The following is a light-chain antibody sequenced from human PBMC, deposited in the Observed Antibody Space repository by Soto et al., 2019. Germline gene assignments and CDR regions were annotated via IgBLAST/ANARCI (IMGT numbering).Light chain of an antibody. CDR2: EAS. Sequence: EIVLAESPATLSLSPGERATLSCRASQSLGNLLALYQQKPDQAPRLLIFEASTRATGVPVRISGSGSGTDFTLTISSLAPEDFAVYYCQQYKNWPPPTFVGGTKLQIK. CDR3: QQYKNWPPPT. J-gene: IGKJ4*01. CDR1: QSLGNL. V-gene: IGKV3-11*01.